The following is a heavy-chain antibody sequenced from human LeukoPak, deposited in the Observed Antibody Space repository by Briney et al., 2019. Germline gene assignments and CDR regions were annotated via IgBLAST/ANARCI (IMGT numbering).Heavy chain of an antibody. Sequence: ASVKVSCKASGYTFTGYYMHWVRQAPGQGLEWMGWINPNSGGTNYAQKFQGRVTMTRDTSISTAYMELRSLRSDDTAVFYCAREVPYDSSRYYQPFDYWGQGTLVTVSS. J-gene: IGHJ4*02. V-gene: IGHV1-2*02. D-gene: IGHD3-22*01. CDR1: GYTFTGYY. CDR3: AREVPYDSSRYYQPFDY. CDR2: INPNSGGT.